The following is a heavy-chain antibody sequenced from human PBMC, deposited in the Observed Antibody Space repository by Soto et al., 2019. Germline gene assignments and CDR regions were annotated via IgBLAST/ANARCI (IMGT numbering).Heavy chain of an antibody. CDR1: GYTFTSYG. Sequence: ASVKVSCKASGYTFTSYGISWVRQAPGQGLEWMGWISAYNGNTNYAQKLQGRVTMTTETSTSTAYMELRSLRSDDTAVYYCARDKGGHSSGWYLHDAFDIWGQGTMVTVSS. CDR2: ISAYNGNT. J-gene: IGHJ3*02. D-gene: IGHD6-19*01. V-gene: IGHV1-18*01. CDR3: ARDKGGHSSGWYLHDAFDI.